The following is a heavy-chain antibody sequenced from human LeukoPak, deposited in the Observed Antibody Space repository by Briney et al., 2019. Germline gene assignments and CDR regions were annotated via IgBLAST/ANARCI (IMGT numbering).Heavy chain of an antibody. Sequence: GGSLRPSCAASGFTFSSYAMTWVRQAPGKGLEWVSSIIGSGSNTYYADSVKGRFTISRDNSKNTLYLQVNSLRAEDTAVYYCAKGVLRTGGDYWGQGTLVTVSS. V-gene: IGHV3-23*01. D-gene: IGHD3-16*01. CDR1: GFTFSSYA. J-gene: IGHJ4*02. CDR2: IIGSGSNT. CDR3: AKGVLRTGGDY.